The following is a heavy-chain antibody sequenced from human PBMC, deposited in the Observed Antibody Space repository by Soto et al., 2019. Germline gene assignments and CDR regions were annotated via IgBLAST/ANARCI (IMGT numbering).Heavy chain of an antibody. CDR3: AKDLRWKDALFAFDI. V-gene: IGHV3-30*18. CDR2: ISYDGSNK. J-gene: IGHJ3*02. Sequence: GGSLRLSCAASGFTFSSYGMHWVRQAPGKGLEWVAVISYDGSNKYYADSVKGRFTISRDNSKNTLYLQMNSLRAEDTAVYYCAKDLRWKDALFAFDIWGQGTMVTVSS. D-gene: IGHD1-1*01. CDR1: GFTFSSYG.